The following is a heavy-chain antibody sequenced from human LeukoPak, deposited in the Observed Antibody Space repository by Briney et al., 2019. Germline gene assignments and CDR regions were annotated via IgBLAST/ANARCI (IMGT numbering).Heavy chain of an antibody. V-gene: IGHV3-30*04. CDR1: GFTFSSYA. J-gene: IGHJ4*02. CDR2: ISYDGSNK. D-gene: IGHD3-16*02. Sequence: GSLRLSCAASGFTFSSYAMHWVRQAPGKGLEWVAVISYDGSNKYYADSVKGRFTISRDNSKNTLYLQMNSLRAEDTAVYYCAREADDHVWGSYRYYAYFDYWGQGTLVTVSS. CDR3: AREADDHVWGSYRYYAYFDY.